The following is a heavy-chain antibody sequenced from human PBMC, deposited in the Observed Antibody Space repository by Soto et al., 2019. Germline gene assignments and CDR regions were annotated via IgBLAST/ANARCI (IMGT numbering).Heavy chain of an antibody. CDR1: AHTRTELA. V-gene: IGHV1-24*01. CDR2: FDPEDGET. D-gene: IGHD3-9*01. Sequence: SVKVSCKVSAHTRTELAIHWVRQAPGKGLEWMGAFDPEDGETIYGQRFQGRVTMTEDTSTNTAFMELSSLRSEDTAVYYCAKGPLIRNFDWHFSNSAQGTLITVSS. J-gene: IGHJ4*02. CDR3: AKGPLIRNFDWHFSN.